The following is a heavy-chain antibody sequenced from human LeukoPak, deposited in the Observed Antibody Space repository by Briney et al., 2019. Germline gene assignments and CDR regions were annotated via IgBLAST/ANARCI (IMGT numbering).Heavy chain of an antibody. J-gene: IGHJ4*02. D-gene: IGHD3-22*01. CDR3: ARRDYYDSSGPFDY. V-gene: IGHV4-39*01. CDR2: IYYSGST. CDR1: GGSISSSSYY. Sequence: NPSETLSLTCTVSGGSISSSSYYWGWIRQPPGKGLEWIGSIYYSGSTYYNPSLKSRVTISVDTSKNQFSLKLSSVTAADTAVYYCARRDYYDSSGPFDYWGQGTLVTVSS.